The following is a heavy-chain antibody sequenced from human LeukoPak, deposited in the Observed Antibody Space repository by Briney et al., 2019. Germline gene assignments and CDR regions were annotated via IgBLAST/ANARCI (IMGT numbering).Heavy chain of an antibody. Sequence: SETLSLTCAVYGGSFSGYYRSWIRQPPGKGLEWIGEINHSGSTNYNPSLKSRVTISVDTSKNQFSLKLSSVTAADTAVYYCARERTRHFDYWGQGTLVTVSS. CDR3: ARERTRHFDY. J-gene: IGHJ4*02. V-gene: IGHV4-34*01. D-gene: IGHD1-14*01. CDR2: INHSGST. CDR1: GGSFSGYY.